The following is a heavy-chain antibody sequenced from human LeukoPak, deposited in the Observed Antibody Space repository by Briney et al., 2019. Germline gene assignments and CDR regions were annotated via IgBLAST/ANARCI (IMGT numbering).Heavy chain of an antibody. Sequence: PSETLSLTCAVYGGSFSGYYWSWIRQPPGKGLEWIGEINHSGSTNYNPSLKSRVTVSVDTSKNQFSLKLSSVTAADTAVYYCARLNDYYYYYMDVWGKGTTVTVSS. J-gene: IGHJ6*03. V-gene: IGHV4-34*01. CDR3: ARLNDYYYYYMDV. CDR2: INHSGST. CDR1: GGSFSGYY.